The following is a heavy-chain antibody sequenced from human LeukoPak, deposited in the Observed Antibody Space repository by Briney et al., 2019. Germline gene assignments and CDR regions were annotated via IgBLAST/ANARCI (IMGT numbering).Heavy chain of an antibody. D-gene: IGHD6-13*01. CDR2: INPNSGGT. V-gene: IGHV1-2*02. CDR3: AIEGYSSSWYAY. Sequence: GASVKVSCKASGHTFTGYYMHWVRQAPGQGLEWMGWINPNSGGTNYAQKFQGRVTMTRDTSISTAYMELSRLRFDDTAVYYCAIEGYSSSWYAYWGQGTLVTVSS. CDR1: GHTFTGYY. J-gene: IGHJ4*02.